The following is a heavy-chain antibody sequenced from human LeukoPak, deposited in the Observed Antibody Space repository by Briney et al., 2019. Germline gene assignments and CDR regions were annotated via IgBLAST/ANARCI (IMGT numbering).Heavy chain of an antibody. CDR3: ASLSGIVVVITYDAFDI. CDR1: EFTFNNYA. CDR2: ISGSGGNT. J-gene: IGHJ3*02. V-gene: IGHV3-23*01. D-gene: IGHD3-22*01. Sequence: PGGTLRLSCVASEFTFNNYAMAWVRQGPGKGLEWVSSISGSGGNTYYADSVKGRFTISRDNAKNSLYLQMNSLRAEDTAVYYCASLSGIVVVITYDAFDIWGQGTMVTVSS.